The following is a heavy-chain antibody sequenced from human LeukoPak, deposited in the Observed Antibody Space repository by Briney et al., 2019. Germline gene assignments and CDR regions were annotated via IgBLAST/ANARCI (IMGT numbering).Heavy chain of an antibody. CDR1: GFTFSSYG. Sequence: PGGSLRLSCAASGFTFSSYGMHWVRQAPGKGLEWVAVIWYGGSNKYYADSVKGRFTISRDNSKNTLYLQMNSLRAEDTAVYYCAKARLGIAARQVRGYFDYWGQGTLVTVSS. CDR2: IWYGGSNK. V-gene: IGHV3-33*06. J-gene: IGHJ4*02. D-gene: IGHD6-6*01. CDR3: AKARLGIAARQVRGYFDY.